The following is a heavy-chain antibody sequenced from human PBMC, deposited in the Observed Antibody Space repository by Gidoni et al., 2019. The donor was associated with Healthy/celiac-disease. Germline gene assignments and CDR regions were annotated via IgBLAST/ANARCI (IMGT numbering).Heavy chain of an antibody. CDR3: ARAWDSYGYYY. J-gene: IGHJ4*02. CDR2: SIPILCIA. CDR1: GGTFSSYA. Sequence: QVQLVLSGAEVQKTGSSVKVSCKASGGTFSSYAISWVRHDPGLGLELMGRSIPILCIANYAPKCQGRVTITADKSTRTAYLELSSLRSEDTAVYYCARAWDSYGYYYWGQGTLVTVSS. V-gene: IGHV1-69*04. D-gene: IGHD5-18*01.